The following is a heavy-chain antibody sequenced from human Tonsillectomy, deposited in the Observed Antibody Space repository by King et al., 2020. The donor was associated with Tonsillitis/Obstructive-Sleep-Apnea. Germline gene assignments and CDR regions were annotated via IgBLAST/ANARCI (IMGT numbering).Heavy chain of an antibody. J-gene: IGHJ5*02. D-gene: IGHD3-10*01. CDR3: ARHGYYYGSGNWFDP. CDR2: IYYSGST. Sequence: QLQESGPGLVKPSETLSLTCTVSGGSISGYYCSWIRQPPGKGLEWIGYIYYSGSTNYNPSLKSRVTISVDTSKSQFSRKLSSVTAADTAVYFCARHGYYYGSGNWFDPWGQGTLVTVSS. V-gene: IGHV4-59*08. CDR1: GGSISGYY.